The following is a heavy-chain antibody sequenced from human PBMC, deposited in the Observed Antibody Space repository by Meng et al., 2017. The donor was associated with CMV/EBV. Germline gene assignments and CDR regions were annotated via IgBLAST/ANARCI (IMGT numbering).Heavy chain of an antibody. CDR1: GFTFSSYW. V-gene: IGHV3-74*01. D-gene: IGHD1-14*01. Sequence: GESLKISCAASGFTFSSYWMHWVRQAPGKGLLWVSRISTDGNSATYADSVKGRFTNSRDNAKKTLYLQMSNLRAEDTAVYYCAAGFKRADYWGQGTLVTVSS. CDR3: AAGFKRADY. J-gene: IGHJ4*02. CDR2: ISTDGNSA.